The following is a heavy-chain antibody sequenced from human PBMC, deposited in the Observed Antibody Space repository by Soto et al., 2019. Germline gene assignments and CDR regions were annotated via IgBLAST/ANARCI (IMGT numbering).Heavy chain of an antibody. CDR3: AGQPTAGSFYDLGSYYSYYGMDV. CDR2: IYYSGNT. Sequence: SEALSLSSTGSGGTISRGNYYWNLIRQPPGTGLEWIGNIYYSGNTDCNPSLKSRVTISVDTSKNQFSLNLSSVTAADSAVYYCAGQPTAGSFYDLGSYYSYYGMDVWGQGTTVT. D-gene: IGHD3-16*01. CDR1: GGTISRGNYY. V-gene: IGHV4-30-4*01. J-gene: IGHJ6*02.